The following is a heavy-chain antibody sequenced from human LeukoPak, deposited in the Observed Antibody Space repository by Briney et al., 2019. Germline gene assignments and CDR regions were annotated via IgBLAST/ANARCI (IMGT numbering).Heavy chain of an antibody. CDR3: ARDKIVGPTTLDY. CDR2: IKQDGYEK. D-gene: IGHD1-26*01. Sequence: GGSLRLSCAASGFTFSGYWMSWVRQTPEKGLEWVANIKQDGYEKYYVDSVKGRFTISRDNAKNSLYLQMNSLRADDTAICYCARDKIVGPTTLDYWGQGTLVTVSS. V-gene: IGHV3-7*01. CDR1: GFTFSGYW. J-gene: IGHJ4*02.